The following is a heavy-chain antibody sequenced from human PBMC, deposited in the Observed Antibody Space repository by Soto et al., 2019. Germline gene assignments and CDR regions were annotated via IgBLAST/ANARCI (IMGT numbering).Heavy chain of an antibody. D-gene: IGHD3-3*01. V-gene: IGHV1-18*01. Sequence: ASVKVSCKASGYTFTSYGISWVRQAPGQGLEWMGWISAYNGNTNYAQKLQGRVIMTTDTSTSTAYMELRSLRSDDTAVYYCARDIGPYYDFWSGPLDYWGQGTLVTVSS. CDR2: ISAYNGNT. CDR1: GYTFTSYG. J-gene: IGHJ4*02. CDR3: ARDIGPYYDFWSGPLDY.